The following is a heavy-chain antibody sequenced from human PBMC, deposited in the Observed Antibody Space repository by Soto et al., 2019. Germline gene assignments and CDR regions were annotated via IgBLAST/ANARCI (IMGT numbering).Heavy chain of an antibody. CDR3: AGENTIFGVVMYYFDY. Sequence: SEILSLTCTVSGGSISSSSYYWGWIRQPPGKGLEWIGSIYYSGSTYYNPSLKSRVTISVDTSKNQFSLKLSSVTAADTAVYYCAGENTIFGVVMYYFDYWGQGTLVTVSS. D-gene: IGHD3-3*01. CDR1: GGSISSSSYY. J-gene: IGHJ4*02. CDR2: IYYSGST. V-gene: IGHV4-39*02.